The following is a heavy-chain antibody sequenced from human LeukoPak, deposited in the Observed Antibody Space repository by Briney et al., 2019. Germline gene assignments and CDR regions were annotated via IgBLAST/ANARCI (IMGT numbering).Heavy chain of an antibody. CDR2: INPSGGST. D-gene: IGHD3-16*01. CDR1: GYTFTSCY. J-gene: IGHJ3*02. V-gene: IGHV1-46*03. Sequence: GASVKVSCKASGYTFTSCYMHWVLQAPGQGLEWMGIINPSGGSTSYAQKFQGRVTMTRDTSTSTVYMELSSLRSEDTAVYYCAADGYERWGGDAFDIWGQGTMVTVSS. CDR3: AADGYERWGGDAFDI.